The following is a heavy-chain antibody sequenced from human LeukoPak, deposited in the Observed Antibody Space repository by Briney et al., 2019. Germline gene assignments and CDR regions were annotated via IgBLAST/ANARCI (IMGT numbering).Heavy chain of an antibody. CDR2: IYGGGDA. CDR3: ARAQFQWFDP. CDR1: GFTFSITY. J-gene: IGHJ5*02. Sequence: GGSLRLSCTASGFTFSITYMAWVRQAPGKGLEWVSVIYGGGDAYYADSVKGRFTIARDNSKKTVSLQMNNLRVDDTAVYYCARAQFQWFDPWGPGTLVTVSS. V-gene: IGHV3-66*01. D-gene: IGHD6-19*01.